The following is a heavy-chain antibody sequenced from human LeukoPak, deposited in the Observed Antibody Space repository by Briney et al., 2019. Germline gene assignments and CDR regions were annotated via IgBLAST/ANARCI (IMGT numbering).Heavy chain of an antibody. CDR3: ARQGYSSSWYHWANYGKDV. CDR2: IYHSGST. CDR1: GGSISSGGYS. J-gene: IGHJ6*02. D-gene: IGHD6-13*01. Sequence: SETLSLTCAVSGGSISSGGYSWSWIRQPPGKGLEWIGYIYHSGSTYYNPSLKSRVTISVGTSKNQFSLKLSSVTAADTAVYYCARQGYSSSWYHWANYGKDVWGQGTTVTVSS. V-gene: IGHV4-30-2*01.